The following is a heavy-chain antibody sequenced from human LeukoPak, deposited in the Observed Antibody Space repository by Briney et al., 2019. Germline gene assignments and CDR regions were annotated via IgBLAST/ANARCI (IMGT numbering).Heavy chain of an antibody. J-gene: IGHJ4*02. CDR2: ISYDGSNK. V-gene: IGHV3-30-3*01. CDR1: GFSFGSYS. D-gene: IGHD1-14*01. CDR3: ARDLLGSGNYFDY. Sequence: PGGSLRLSCAASGFSFGSYSMNWVRLAPGKGLEWVAVISYDGSNKYYADSVKGRFTISRDNSKNTLYLQMNSLRAEDTAVYYCARDLLGSGNYFDYWGQGTLVTVSP.